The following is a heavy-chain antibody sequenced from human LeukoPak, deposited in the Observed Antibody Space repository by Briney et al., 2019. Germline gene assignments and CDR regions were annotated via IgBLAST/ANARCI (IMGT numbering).Heavy chain of an antibody. CDR3: ARDPTIFAVISFDY. Sequence: GGSLRLSCAASGFTFSDYYMTWIRQAPGKGLEWVSYISTSGSTIYYADSVKGRFTISRDNAKNSLSLQMNSLRAEDTAVYYCARDPTIFAVISFDYWGQGTLVTVSS. CDR2: ISTSGSTI. D-gene: IGHD3-3*01. CDR1: GFTFSDYY. J-gene: IGHJ4*02. V-gene: IGHV3-11*04.